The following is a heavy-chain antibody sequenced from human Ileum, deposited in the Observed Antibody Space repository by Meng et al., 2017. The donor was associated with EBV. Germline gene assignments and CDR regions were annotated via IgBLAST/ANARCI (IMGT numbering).Heavy chain of an antibody. CDR1: GGSISSFYY. V-gene: IGHV4-39*07. CDR3: ADPPSGF. J-gene: IGHJ4*02. Sequence: QLQLQESGPGQVKPSETLSLTCTVSGGSISSFYYWGWIRQPPGRGLEWIGSVHYSGSTYYSPSLKSRITVSVDTSKNQFSLMLTSVTAADTAVYYCADPPSGFWGQGILVTVSS. D-gene: IGHD3-10*01. CDR2: VHYSGST.